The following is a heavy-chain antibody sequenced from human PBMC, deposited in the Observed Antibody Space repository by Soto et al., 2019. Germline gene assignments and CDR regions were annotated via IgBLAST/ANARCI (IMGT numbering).Heavy chain of an antibody. CDR2: IWYDGSNK. CDR3: ARDGRGGSDYYMDV. J-gene: IGHJ6*03. V-gene: IGHV3-33*01. D-gene: IGHD3-10*01. Sequence: QVQLVESGGGVVQPGRSLRLSCAASGFTFSSYGMHWVRQAPGKGLEWVAVIWYDGSNKYYADSVKGRFTISRDNSKNKLYLQMNSLRAEDTAVYYCARDGRGGSDYYMDVWGKGTTVTVSS. CDR1: GFTFSSYG.